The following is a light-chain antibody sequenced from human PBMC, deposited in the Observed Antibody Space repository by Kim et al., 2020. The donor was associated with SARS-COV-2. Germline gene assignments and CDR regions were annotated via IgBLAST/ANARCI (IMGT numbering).Light chain of an antibody. Sequence: DIQMTQSPSTLSASIGYRVTITCRASQNIGGWLAWYQQKPGKAPKLLINKASTLESGVPSRFSGSGSGTEFPLTINSLQPDDFATYFCQEYESFSYSFGQGTKLEI. CDR3: QEYESFSYS. CDR2: KAS. V-gene: IGKV1-5*03. J-gene: IGKJ2*03. CDR1: QNIGGW.